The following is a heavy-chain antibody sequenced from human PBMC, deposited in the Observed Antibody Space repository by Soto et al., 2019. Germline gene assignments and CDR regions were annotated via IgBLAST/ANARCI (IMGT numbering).Heavy chain of an antibody. CDR3: AKVLKAVAGTYDY. Sequence: EVQLLESGGGLVQPGGSPRLSCAASGFTFSIYAMSWVRQAPGKGLEWVSAISGSGDYTYYADSVKGRFAISRDNSKNTLYLQMNSLRAADTAVYYCAKVLKAVAGTYDYWGQGTLVTVSS. CDR1: GFTFSIYA. CDR2: ISGSGDYT. J-gene: IGHJ4*02. V-gene: IGHV3-23*01. D-gene: IGHD6-19*01.